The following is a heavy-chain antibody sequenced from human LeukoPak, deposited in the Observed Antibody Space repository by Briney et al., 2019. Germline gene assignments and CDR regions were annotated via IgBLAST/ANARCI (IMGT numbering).Heavy chain of an antibody. CDR1: EFTFSSYS. D-gene: IGHD3-3*01. J-gene: IGHJ4*02. Sequence: GGSLRLSCAAPEFTFSSYSMDWVRQAPGKGLEWVSGITTNADSTYYADSVKGRFTLSRDNSKSTLYLQMNSLRAEDTAIYYCAKVANNFWSGLDYWGQGALVTVSS. V-gene: IGHV3-23*01. CDR2: ITTNADST. CDR3: AKVANNFWSGLDY.